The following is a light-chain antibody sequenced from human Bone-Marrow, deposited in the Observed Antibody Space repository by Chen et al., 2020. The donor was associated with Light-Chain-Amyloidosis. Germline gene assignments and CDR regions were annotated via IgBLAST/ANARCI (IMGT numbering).Light chain of an antibody. V-gene: IGKV1-39*01. J-gene: IGKJ1*01. CDR2: AAS. CDR1: QTINTY. CDR3: QQNFGSPWT. Sequence: DIQMTQSPSSLSASVGDKVTITCRASQTINTYLNWYQHKPGKAPDLLIFAASTLQSGVPSRFSGSGSGTAFTLTIRSLQPEDFATYYCQQNFGSPWTFGQGTKVEIK.